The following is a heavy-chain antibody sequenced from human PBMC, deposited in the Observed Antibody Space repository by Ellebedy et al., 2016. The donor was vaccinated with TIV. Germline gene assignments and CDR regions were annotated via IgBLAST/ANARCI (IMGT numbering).Heavy chain of an antibody. CDR1: GFTFSNFA. J-gene: IGHJ4*02. Sequence: GESLKISCEASGFTFSNFAMGWVRQAPGKGLEWVATISASGDEPFYPNSVNGRFTTSRDNSKNMVYLQTAGLRADDTAVYYCAKDSGRSGWYFDYWGQGTPVTVSS. V-gene: IGHV3-23*01. CDR3: AKDSGRSGWYFDY. D-gene: IGHD6-19*01. CDR2: ISASGDEP.